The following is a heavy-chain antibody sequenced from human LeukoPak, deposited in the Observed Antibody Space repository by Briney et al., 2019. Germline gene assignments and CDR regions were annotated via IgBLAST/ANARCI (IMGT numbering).Heavy chain of an antibody. CDR2: INSDGSST. J-gene: IGHJ6*02. Sequence: PGGSLRLYCAASGFTFSSYWMQWVRQAPGKGLVWVSRINSDGSSTSYADSVKGRFTISRDNAKNTLYLQMNSLRAEDTAVYYCARDLGYCSSTSCYHYYYYGMDVWGQGTTVTVSS. D-gene: IGHD2-2*03. V-gene: IGHV3-74*01. CDR1: GFTFSSYW. CDR3: ARDLGYCSSTSCYHYYYYGMDV.